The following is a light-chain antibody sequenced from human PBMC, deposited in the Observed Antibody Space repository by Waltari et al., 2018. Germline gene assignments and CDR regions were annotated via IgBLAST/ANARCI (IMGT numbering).Light chain of an antibody. CDR3: QQYNTYWT. V-gene: IGKV1-5*03. CDR1: QNVDTW. CDR2: KTS. Sequence: DIQMTQSPSTLSASIGDRVTITCRASQNVDTWLAWYQQKPGKAPKLLVYKTSTLQSGVLSRFSGSGSGTHFTLTISSLQPDDFATYYCQQYNTYWTFGQGTKVE. J-gene: IGKJ1*01.